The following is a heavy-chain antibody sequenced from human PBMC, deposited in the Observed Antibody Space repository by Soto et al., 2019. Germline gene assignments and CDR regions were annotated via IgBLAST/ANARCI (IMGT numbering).Heavy chain of an antibody. CDR2: INHSGST. D-gene: IGHD5-12*01. J-gene: IGHJ6*02. V-gene: IGHV4-34*01. CDR3: ARVGYSGYDWTGNGMDV. CDR1: GGSFSGYY. Sequence: PSETLSLTCAVYGGSFSGYYWSWIRQPPGKGLEWIGEINHSGSTNYNPSLKSRVTISVDTSKNQFSLKLGSVTAADTAVYYCARVGYSGYDWTGNGMDVWGQGTTVTVSS.